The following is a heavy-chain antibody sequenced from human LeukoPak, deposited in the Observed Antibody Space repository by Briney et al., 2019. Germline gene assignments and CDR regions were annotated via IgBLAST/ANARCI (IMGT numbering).Heavy chain of an antibody. J-gene: IGHJ6*02. CDR2: IYYSGST. CDR3: ARDRGQQLARRSGMDV. CDR1: GGSISSYY. V-gene: IGHV4-59*01. Sequence: PSETLSLTCTVSGGSISSYYWSWIRQPPGKGLEWIGYIYYSGSTNYNPSLKSRVTISVDTSKNQFSLKLSSVTAADTAVYYCARDRGQQLARRSGMDVWGQGTTVTVSS. D-gene: IGHD6-13*01.